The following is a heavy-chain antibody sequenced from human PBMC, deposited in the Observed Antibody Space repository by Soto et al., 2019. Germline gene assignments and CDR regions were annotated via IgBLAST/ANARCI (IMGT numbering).Heavy chain of an antibody. D-gene: IGHD2-2*01. CDR3: ARGDCISTSCYPYYYYYGMDV. CDR1: GFTFSSYA. Sequence: QVQLVESGGGVVQPGRSLRLSCAASGFTFSSYAMHWVRQAPGKGLEWVAFISYDGSNKYYADSVKGRFTISRDNSKNTLYLKTNSLRAEETAVYYCARGDCISTSCYPYYYYYGMDVWGQGTTVTVSS. J-gene: IGHJ6*02. V-gene: IGHV3-30-3*01. CDR2: ISYDGSNK.